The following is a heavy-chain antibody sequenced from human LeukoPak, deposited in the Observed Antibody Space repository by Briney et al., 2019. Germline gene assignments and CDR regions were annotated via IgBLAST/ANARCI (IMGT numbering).Heavy chain of an antibody. CDR3: ARNNAAAALAYYFDY. J-gene: IGHJ4*02. Sequence: GASVKVSCKASGYTFTSYAMHWVRQAPGQRLEWMGWINAGNGNTKYSQKFQGRVTITRDTSASTAYMEQSSLRSEDTAVYYCARNNAAAALAYYFDYWGQGTLVTVSS. CDR2: INAGNGNT. D-gene: IGHD6-13*01. V-gene: IGHV1-3*01. CDR1: GYTFTSYA.